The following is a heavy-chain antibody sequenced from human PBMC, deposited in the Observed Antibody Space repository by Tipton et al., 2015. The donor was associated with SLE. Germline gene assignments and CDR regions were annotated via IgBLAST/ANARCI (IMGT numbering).Heavy chain of an antibody. V-gene: IGHV4-59*08. CDR2: IYYSGST. D-gene: IGHD3-22*01. J-gene: IGHJ4*02. CDR3: ARGGYYDSSGSHFDY. Sequence: GLVKPSETLSLTCAVSGGSISSHYWSWIRQPPGKGLEWIGYIYYSGSTNYNPSLKGRVTISVDTSKNQFSLKLSPVTAADTAVYYCARGGYYDSSGSHFDYWGQGTLVTVSS. CDR1: GGSISSHY.